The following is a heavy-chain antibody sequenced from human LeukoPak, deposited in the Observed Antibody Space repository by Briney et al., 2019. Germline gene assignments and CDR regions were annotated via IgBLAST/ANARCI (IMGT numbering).Heavy chain of an antibody. CDR3: ARLTTGWYFDL. J-gene: IGHJ2*01. V-gene: IGHV3-48*04. D-gene: IGHD1-1*01. Sequence: PGGSLRLSCAASGFTFSSYSMNWVRQAPGKGLEWVSYISSSSSTIYYADSVKGRFTISRDNAKNSLYLQMNSLRAEDTAVYYCARLTTGWYFDLWGRGTLVTVSS. CDR1: GFTFSSYS. CDR2: ISSSSSTI.